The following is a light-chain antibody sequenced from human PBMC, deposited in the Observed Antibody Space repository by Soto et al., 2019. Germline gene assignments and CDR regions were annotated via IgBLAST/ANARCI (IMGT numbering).Light chain of an antibody. CDR1: QSISSW. CDR2: DAS. V-gene: IGKV1-5*01. Sequence: DIQMTQSPSTLSASLGDRVTITCRASQSISSWLAWYQQKPGKAPKLLIYDASSLESGATSRFSGSGSGTEFTLTISSLQPDDFETYYCHQYNSYSIFTFGPGTKVDIK. CDR3: HQYNSYSIFT. J-gene: IGKJ3*01.